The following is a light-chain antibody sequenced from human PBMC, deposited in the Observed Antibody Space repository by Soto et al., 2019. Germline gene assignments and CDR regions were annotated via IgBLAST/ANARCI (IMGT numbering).Light chain of an antibody. CDR2: GVS. CDR1: QSVSHNY. CDR3: QHYGSSLFT. Sequence: EIVLTQSPGTLSLSPGERATLSCRASQSVSHNYIAWYQQRPGQAPRLLLYGVSTRAPGVPDRFSGSGSGTDFTLTIFTLEPEDFAVYFCQHYGSSLFTFGPGTKVDIK. V-gene: IGKV3-20*01. J-gene: IGKJ3*01.